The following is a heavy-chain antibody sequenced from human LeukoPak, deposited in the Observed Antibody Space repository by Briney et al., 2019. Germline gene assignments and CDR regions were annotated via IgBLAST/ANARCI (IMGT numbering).Heavy chain of an antibody. J-gene: IGHJ4*02. V-gene: IGHV3-23*01. D-gene: IGHD1-1*01. CDR1: GFTFSSSA. CDR3: AKDRRTDINYYFDY. Sequence: GGSLRLSCAASGFTFSSSAMSWVRQAPGKGLEWVSSISGSGGSPYYADSVKGRFTISRDNSKNTLYLQMNSLRAEDTAVYYCAKDRRTDINYYFDYWGQGTLVTVSS. CDR2: ISGSGGSP.